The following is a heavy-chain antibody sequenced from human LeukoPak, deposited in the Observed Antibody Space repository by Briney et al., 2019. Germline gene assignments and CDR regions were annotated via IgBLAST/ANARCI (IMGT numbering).Heavy chain of an antibody. CDR2: ISYDGSNK. D-gene: IGHD5-24*01. V-gene: IGHV3-30*01. J-gene: IGHJ4*02. CDR3: ARDPNTPWDGYNPGGADY. CDR1: GFTFSSYA. Sequence: GRSLRLYCAASGFTFSSYAMHWVRQAPGKGLEWVAVISYDGSNKYYADSVKGRFTISRDNSKNTLYLQMNSLRAEDTAVYYCARDPNTPWDGYNPGGADYWGQGTLVTVSS.